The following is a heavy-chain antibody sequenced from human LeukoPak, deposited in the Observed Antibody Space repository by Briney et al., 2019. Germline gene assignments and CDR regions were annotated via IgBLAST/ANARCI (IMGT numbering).Heavy chain of an antibody. J-gene: IGHJ4*02. CDR1: GFTFSSYG. V-gene: IGHV3-23*01. CDR2: IETGGAST. Sequence: GGTLRLSCAASGFTFSSYGMSWVRQAPGKGLEWVSAIETGGASTYYADSVKGRFSISRDNSKNSLYLQMNSLRAEDTAVYYCARDARNVLRYFDWLSHLYYFDYWGQGTLVTVSS. CDR3: ARDARNVLRYFDWLSHLYYFDY. D-gene: IGHD3-9*01.